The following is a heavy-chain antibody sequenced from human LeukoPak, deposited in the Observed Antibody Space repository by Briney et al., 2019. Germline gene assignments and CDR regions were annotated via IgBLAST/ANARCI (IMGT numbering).Heavy chain of an antibody. CDR2: ISGSGGST. V-gene: IGHV3-23*01. Sequence: PGGSLRLSCAASGFTFSSYAMSWVRQAPGKGLEWVSAISGSGGSTYYADSVKGRFTISRDNSKNTLYLQMNSLRAEDTAVYYSAVGSYLGRNFDYWGQGTLVTVCS. CDR1: GFTFSSYA. CDR3: AVGSYLGRNFDY. D-gene: IGHD1-26*01. J-gene: IGHJ4*02.